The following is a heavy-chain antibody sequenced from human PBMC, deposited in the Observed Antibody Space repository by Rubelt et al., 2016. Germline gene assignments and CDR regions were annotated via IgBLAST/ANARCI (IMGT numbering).Heavy chain of an antibody. D-gene: IGHD1-26*01. J-gene: IGHJ4*02. Sequence: QLQLQESGPGLVKPSETLSLTCTVSGGSISSSSYYWGWIRQPPGKGLEWIGSIYYSGSTYYNPSLKSRVTISVDTSKNQFSLKLSSVTAADTAVYYCARLGARGSYYGAFDYWGQGTLVTVSS. CDR3: ARLGARGSYYGAFDY. CDR2: IYYSGST. CDR1: GGSISSSSYY. V-gene: IGHV4-39*01.